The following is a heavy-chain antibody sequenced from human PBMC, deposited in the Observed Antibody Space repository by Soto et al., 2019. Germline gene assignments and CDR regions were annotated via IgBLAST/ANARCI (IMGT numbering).Heavy chain of an antibody. CDR3: ARGTPLIVEIQLWSGGWFDP. V-gene: IGHV1-18*01. Sequence: QVQLVQSGAEVKKPGASVKVSCKASGYTFTSYGISWVRQAPGQGLEWMGWISAYNGKTNYAQKLQGRVTMTTDTSTSTAYMGLRSLRSDDTAVYYCARGTPLIVEIQLWSGGWFDPWGQGTLVTVSS. J-gene: IGHJ5*02. D-gene: IGHD5-18*01. CDR1: GYTFTSYG. CDR2: ISAYNGKT.